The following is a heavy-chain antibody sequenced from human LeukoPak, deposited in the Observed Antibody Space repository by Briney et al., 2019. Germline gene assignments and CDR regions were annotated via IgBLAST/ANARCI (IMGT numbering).Heavy chain of an antibody. Sequence: ASVKVSCKASGYTFTTYYVHWVRQAPGQGLEWMGIINPSGGSTTYAQKFRGRLTMTRDMSTSTVYMELSSLRSEDTAVYYCARGIWSTTVTAYYLDYWGQGTLVTVSS. D-gene: IGHD4-17*01. CDR3: ARGIWSTTVTAYYLDY. CDR1: GYTFTTYY. CDR2: INPSGGST. J-gene: IGHJ4*02. V-gene: IGHV1-46*01.